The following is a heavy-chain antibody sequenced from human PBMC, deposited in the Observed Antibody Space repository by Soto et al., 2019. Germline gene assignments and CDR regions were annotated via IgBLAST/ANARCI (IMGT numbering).Heavy chain of an antibody. J-gene: IGHJ4*02. D-gene: IGHD2-15*01. CDR1: GFTFSSVRSYW. V-gene: IGHV3-7*01. CDR2: IKLDGSER. Sequence: EVQLVESGGGLVQPGGSLRLSCAASGFTFSSVRSYWMSWVRQAPGKGLEWVANIKLDGSERYYVDSVKGRFTISRDDAINSLYLKKNSLRAEATAIYHCPRGYYWGQGTLVSVSS. CDR3: PRGYY.